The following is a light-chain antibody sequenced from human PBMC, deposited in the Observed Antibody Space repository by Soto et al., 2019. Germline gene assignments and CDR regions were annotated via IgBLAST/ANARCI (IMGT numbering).Light chain of an antibody. V-gene: IGKV1-17*01. J-gene: IGKJ1*01. Sequence: DIQMTQSPSSLSASVGDRVTITCRASQAIRNDLAWYQQKPGRAPKRLIYGSSSLQSGVPSRFSGSGSGTEFTLTISSLQPDDFATYYCQQYNSWTFGQGTKVEIK. CDR1: QAIRND. CDR3: QQYNSWT. CDR2: GSS.